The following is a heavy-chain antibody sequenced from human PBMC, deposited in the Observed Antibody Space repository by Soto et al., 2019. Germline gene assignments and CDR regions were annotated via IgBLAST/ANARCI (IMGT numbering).Heavy chain of an antibody. V-gene: IGHV4-61*01. J-gene: IGHJ4*02. CDR1: GGSVNSGSYY. D-gene: IGHD2-21*02. CDR2: IYYSGGT. Sequence: SETLSLTCTVSGGSVNSGSYYWSWIRQPPGKGLEWIGYIYYSGGTNYNPSLKSRVTISVDTSKNQFSLKLTSVTAADTAVYYCARTYCGGDCPFDYWGQGTLVTVSS. CDR3: ARTYCGGDCPFDY.